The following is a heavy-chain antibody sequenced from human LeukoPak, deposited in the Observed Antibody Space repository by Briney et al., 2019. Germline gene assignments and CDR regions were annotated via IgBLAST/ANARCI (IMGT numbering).Heavy chain of an antibody. J-gene: IGHJ6*02. V-gene: IGHV3-53*01. CDR3: ARDEIAAAGSGYYYYGMDV. CDR1: GFTVSSNY. D-gene: IGHD6-13*01. CDR2: IYSGGST. Sequence: GRSLRLSCAASGFTVSSNYMSWVRQAPGKGLEWVSVIYSGGSTYYADSVKGRFTISRDNSKNTLYLQMNSLKAEDTAVYYCARDEIAAAGSGYYYYGMDVWGQGTTVTVSS.